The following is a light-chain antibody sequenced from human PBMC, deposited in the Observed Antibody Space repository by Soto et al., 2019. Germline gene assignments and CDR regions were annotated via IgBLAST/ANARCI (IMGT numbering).Light chain of an antibody. Sequence: EIVMTQSPATLSVSPGERATLSCRASQSVSSALAWYQQKLGQAPRLLIYGASTRATGIPARFSGSGSGTEFTLTISSLQSEDFAVYYCQQYNNWPQTFGQGTKVEFK. V-gene: IGKV3-15*01. CDR1: QSVSSA. J-gene: IGKJ1*01. CDR3: QQYNNWPQT. CDR2: GAS.